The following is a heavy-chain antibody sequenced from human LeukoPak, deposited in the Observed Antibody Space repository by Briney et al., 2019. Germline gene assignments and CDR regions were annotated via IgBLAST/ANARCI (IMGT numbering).Heavy chain of an antibody. CDR3: ARELYDYSPLHF. CDR1: GYSFTSYTSYY. CDR2: INPSGGTT. V-gene: IGHV1-46*01. Sequence: ASVRVSCRASGYSFTSYTSYYIPWVRQAPGQGLAGMGIINPSGGTTTYAQRFQGRVTMTRDTSTNTVYMELSSLRSEDTAVYYCARELYDYSPLHFWGQGTLVTVSS. D-gene: IGHD4-11*01. J-gene: IGHJ4*02.